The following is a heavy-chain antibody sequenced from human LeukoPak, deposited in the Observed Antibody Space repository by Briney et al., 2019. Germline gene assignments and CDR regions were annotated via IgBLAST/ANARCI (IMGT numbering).Heavy chain of an antibody. Sequence: SSETLSLTCTVSGDSISSSDYYWAWIRQPPGKGLEWIGSIYHSGSTYYNPSLKSRVTISVDTSKNQFSLKLSSVTAADTAVYYCAIAPQPKGGSGSYYTPEYYFDYWGQGTLVTVSS. D-gene: IGHD3-10*01. CDR3: AIAPQPKGGSGSYYTPEYYFDY. CDR2: IYHSGST. J-gene: IGHJ4*02. CDR1: GDSISSSDYY. V-gene: IGHV4-39*07.